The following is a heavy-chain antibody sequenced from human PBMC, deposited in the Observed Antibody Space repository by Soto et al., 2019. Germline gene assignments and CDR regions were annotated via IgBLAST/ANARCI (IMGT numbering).Heavy chain of an antibody. CDR1: GFTVSSNY. Sequence: EVQLVESGGGFVQPGGSLRLSGAASGFTVSSNYGSWVRQAPGRGLEWVSVIYRGGSTHYADSVKGRFTISRDNSKNTLYLQMTSLSAEGTAVYYCAREGVVAASDWGQGTLVTVSS. CDR2: IYRGGST. V-gene: IGHV3-66*01. CDR3: AREGVVAASD. J-gene: IGHJ4*02. D-gene: IGHD2-15*01.